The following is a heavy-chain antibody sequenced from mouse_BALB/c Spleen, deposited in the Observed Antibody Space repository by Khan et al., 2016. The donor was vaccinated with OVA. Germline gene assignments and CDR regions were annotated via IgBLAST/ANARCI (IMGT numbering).Heavy chain of an antibody. CDR2: INPTSGYT. Sequence: VQLVESGAELATPWPSVKMSCKASGYTFTTYWVHWVQQRPGQGLEWIGDINPTSGYTDYTEKFKERATCTADISTSTAYMQLSSLTYEDSAVYYCTRERIDYWGQGTTLTVSS. V-gene: IGHV1-7*01. J-gene: IGHJ2*01. CDR1: GYTFTTYW. CDR3: TRERIDY.